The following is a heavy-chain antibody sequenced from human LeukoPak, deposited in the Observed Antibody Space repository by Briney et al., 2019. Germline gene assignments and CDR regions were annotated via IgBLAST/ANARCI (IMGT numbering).Heavy chain of an antibody. V-gene: IGHV6-1*01. Sequence: SQTLSLTFAISGDSVSVNSDVWSWVRQSPSRGLEWLGRTYYKSKWYNDYAVSVKSQITISPHTSTNQFSLQLNSVTPEDTAVYYCARDADWGYDAFDIWGQGTMVTVSS. J-gene: IGHJ3*02. CDR3: ARDADWGYDAFDI. CDR1: GDSVSVNSDV. CDR2: TYYKSKWYN. D-gene: IGHD7-27*01.